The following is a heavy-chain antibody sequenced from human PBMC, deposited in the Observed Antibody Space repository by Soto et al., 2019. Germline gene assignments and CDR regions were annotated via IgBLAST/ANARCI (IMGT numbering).Heavy chain of an antibody. CDR3: ARLGSWFDP. CDR1: GGSISSYY. Sequence: SETLSLTCTVSGGSISSYYWSWIRQPPGKGLEWIGYIYYSGSTNYNPSLKSRVTISVDTSKNQFSLKLSSVTAADTAVYYCARLGSWFDPWGQGTLVTAPQ. J-gene: IGHJ5*02. CDR2: IYYSGST. V-gene: IGHV4-59*01. D-gene: IGHD7-27*01.